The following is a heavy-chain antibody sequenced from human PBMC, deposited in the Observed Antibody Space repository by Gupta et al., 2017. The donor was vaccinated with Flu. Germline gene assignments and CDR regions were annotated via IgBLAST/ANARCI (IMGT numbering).Heavy chain of an antibody. CDR3: ARAAERITIFGVVIGTYFDY. V-gene: IGHV4-59*01. D-gene: IGHD3-3*01. CDR1: GGSISSYY. CDR2: IYYSGST. Sequence: QVQLQESGPGLVKPSETLSLTCTVSGGSISSYYWSWIRQPPGKGLEWIGYIYYSGSTNYNPSLKSRVTISVDTSKNQFSLKLSSVTAADTAVYYCARAAERITIFGVVIGTYFDYWGQGTLVTVSS. J-gene: IGHJ4*02.